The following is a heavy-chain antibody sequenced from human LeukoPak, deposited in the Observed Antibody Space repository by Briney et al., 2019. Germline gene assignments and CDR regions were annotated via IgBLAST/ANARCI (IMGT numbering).Heavy chain of an antibody. J-gene: IGHJ6*04. CDR1: GGTFSIYD. CDR2: IIPIFGTA. CDR3: AREEYAMDV. V-gene: IGHV1-69*06. Sequence: SVKVSYKGSGGTFSIYDISWVRQAPGQGLEWMGGIIPIFGTANYTQKFQGRVTITADKSTSTAYMELSSLRSEDTAVYYCAREEYAMDVWGKGTPVTVSS.